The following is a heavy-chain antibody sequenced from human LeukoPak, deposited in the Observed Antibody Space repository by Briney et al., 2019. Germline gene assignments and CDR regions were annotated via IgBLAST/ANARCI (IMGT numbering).Heavy chain of an antibody. J-gene: IGHJ4*02. D-gene: IGHD2-15*01. V-gene: IGHV5-51*01. CDR1: GYSFSSYW. Sequence: GESLKISCKGSGYSFSSYWIGWVRQMPGKGVEWMGIIYPDDSDTRYSPSFQGQVTISADTSISTAYLQWSSLKASDTAMYYCARHRKDIGFDSWGQGTLVTVSS. CDR2: IYPDDSDT. CDR3: ARHRKDIGFDS.